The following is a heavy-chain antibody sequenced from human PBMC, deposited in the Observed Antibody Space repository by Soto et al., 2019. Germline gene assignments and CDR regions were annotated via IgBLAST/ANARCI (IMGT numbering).Heavy chain of an antibody. D-gene: IGHD3-10*01. CDR2: INPNSGAT. J-gene: IGHJ4*02. Sequence: ASVKVSCKASGYTLTGYYMHWVRQAPGQGLEWMGWINPNSGATNYAQKFQGRVTMTSDTSISTAYMELSRLRSDDTAVYYCARRIYGWGREFDYWCLGT. CDR3: ARRIYGWGREFDY. V-gene: IGHV1-2*02. CDR1: GYTLTGYY.